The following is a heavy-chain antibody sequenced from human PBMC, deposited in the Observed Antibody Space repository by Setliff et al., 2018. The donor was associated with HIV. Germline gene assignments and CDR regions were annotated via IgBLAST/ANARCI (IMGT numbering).Heavy chain of an antibody. J-gene: IGHJ4*02. V-gene: IGHV4-4*09. CDR3: ARAYFGSGIYY. Sequence: SETLSLTCTVSGGSISSYYWSWIRQPPGKGLEWLGHIYSSGSTNYSPSLKSRVTISVDTSKNQFSLKLYSVTAADTAVYYCARAYFGSGIYYWGQGTRVTVSS. CDR2: IYSSGST. CDR1: GGSISSYY. D-gene: IGHD3-10*01.